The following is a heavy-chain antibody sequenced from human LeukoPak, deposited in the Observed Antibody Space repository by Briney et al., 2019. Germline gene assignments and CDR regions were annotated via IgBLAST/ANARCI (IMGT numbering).Heavy chain of an antibody. V-gene: IGHV4-30-4*01. Sequence: SETLSLTCTVSGGSINSGDYYWSWIRQPPGKGLEWIGYIYYSGSTYYNPSLKSRVTILVDTSKNQFSLKLSSVTAADTAVYYCARDDPLLRYAFDIWAKGQWSPSPQ. D-gene: IGHD2-8*02. CDR1: GGSINSGDYY. CDR2: IYYSGST. CDR3: ARDDPLLRYAFDI. J-gene: IGHJ3*02.